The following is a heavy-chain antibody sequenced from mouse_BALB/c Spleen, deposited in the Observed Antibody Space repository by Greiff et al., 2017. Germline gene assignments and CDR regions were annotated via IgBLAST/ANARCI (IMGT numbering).Heavy chain of an antibody. CDR1: GFSLTGYG. J-gene: IGHJ2*01. CDR3: ARDRGLRPYYFDD. D-gene: IGHD2-2*01. CDR2: IWGDGST. V-gene: IGHV2-6-7*01. Sequence: QVQLQQSGPGLVAPSQSLSITCTVSGFSLTGYGVNWVRQPPGKGLEWLGMIWGDGSTDYNSALKSRLSISKDNSKSQVFLKMNSLQTDDTARYYCARDRGLRPYYFDDWGQGTTLTVSS.